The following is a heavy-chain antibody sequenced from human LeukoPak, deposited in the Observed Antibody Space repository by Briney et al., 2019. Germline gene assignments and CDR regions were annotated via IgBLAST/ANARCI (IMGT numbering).Heavy chain of an antibody. D-gene: IGHD2-15*01. V-gene: IGHV3-21*01. J-gene: IGHJ4*02. CDR2: ITSSSSYT. Sequence: GGSLRLSCAASGFTFSSYSMNWVRQAPGKGLEWVSSITSSSSYTFYADSVKGRFTISRDNSKNTLYLQMNSLRAEDTAVYYCARDSIFAAMVAAFYWGQGTLVTVSS. CDR3: ARDSIFAAMVAAFY. CDR1: GFTFSSYS.